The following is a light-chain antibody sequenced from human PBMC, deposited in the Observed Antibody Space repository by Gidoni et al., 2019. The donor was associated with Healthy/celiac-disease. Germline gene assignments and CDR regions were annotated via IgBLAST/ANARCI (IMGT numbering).Light chain of an antibody. J-gene: IGKJ1*01. CDR3: MQALQTPVT. V-gene: IGKV2-28*01. CDR1: QSLLHRNGYNY. CDR2: LGS. Sequence: DIVMTQSPLSLPVTPGEPASISCRSSQSLLHRNGYNYLDWYLQKPGQSPQLLIYLGSNRASGVPDRFSRSGSGTDFTLKISRVEAEDVRVYYCMQALQTPVTFGQGTKVEIK.